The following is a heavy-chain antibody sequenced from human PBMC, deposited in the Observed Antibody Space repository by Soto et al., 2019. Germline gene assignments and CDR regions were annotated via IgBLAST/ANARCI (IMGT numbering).Heavy chain of an antibody. D-gene: IGHD6-19*01. CDR3: AREKTIAVAGNDAFDI. CDR1: GFTFSSYA. Sequence: XGSRRLSCAAAGFTFSSYAMHWVRQAPGKGLEWVAVISYDGSNKYYADSVKGRFTISRDNSKNTLYLQMNSLRAEDTAVYYCAREKTIAVAGNDAFDIWGQETMVTVSS. CDR2: ISYDGSNK. V-gene: IGHV3-30-3*01. J-gene: IGHJ3*02.